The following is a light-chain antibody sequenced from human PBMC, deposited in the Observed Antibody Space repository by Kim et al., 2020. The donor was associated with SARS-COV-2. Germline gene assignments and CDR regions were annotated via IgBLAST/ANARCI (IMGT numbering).Light chain of an antibody. J-gene: IGKJ4*01. CDR2: DAS. Sequence: EIVLTQSPGTLSLSPGERATLSCRASQSVSIYLAWYQQKPGQAPRLLIYDASNRVSGIPARFIGSGSGTDFSLTISSLEPEDFAVYYCQQRNIRPLTFGGGTKLEI. V-gene: IGKV3-11*01. CDR3: QQRNIRPLT. CDR1: QSVSIY.